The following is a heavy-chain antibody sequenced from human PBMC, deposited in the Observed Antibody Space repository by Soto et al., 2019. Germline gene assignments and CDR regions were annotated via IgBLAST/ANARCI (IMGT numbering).Heavy chain of an antibody. CDR3: ARHRPDIVVVPSWFDP. Sequence: SETLSLTCTVSGGSISSSSYYWGWIRQPPGKGLEWIGSIYYSGSTYYNPSLKSRVTISVDTSKNQFSLKLSSVTAADTAVYYCARHRPDIVVVPSWFDPWGQGTLVTVS. J-gene: IGHJ5*02. CDR1: GGSISSSSYY. V-gene: IGHV4-39*01. CDR2: IYYSGST. D-gene: IGHD2-2*01.